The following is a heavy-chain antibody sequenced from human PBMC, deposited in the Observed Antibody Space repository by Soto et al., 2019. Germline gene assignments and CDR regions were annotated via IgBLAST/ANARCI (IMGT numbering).Heavy chain of an antibody. Sequence: EVQLVESGGGLVQPGGSLRLSCAVSGFTFSDYWMSWVRQAPGKGMEWVANVKQDGNEKYYVDSVKGRFTSSRDNAKNSLYLEMNSLTAEDTAVYYCASGLGSRGWYSPGDAFDIWGQGTMVTVAS. J-gene: IGHJ3*02. CDR3: ASGLGSRGWYSPGDAFDI. CDR2: VKQDGNEK. V-gene: IGHV3-7*01. D-gene: IGHD6-19*01. CDR1: GFTFSDYW.